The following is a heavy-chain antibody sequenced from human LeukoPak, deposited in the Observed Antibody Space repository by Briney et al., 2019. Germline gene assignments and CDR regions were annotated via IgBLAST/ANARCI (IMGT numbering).Heavy chain of an antibody. CDR2: ISSSSSYI. Sequence: GGSLRLSCAASEFTFSSYTMNWVRQAPGKGLEWVSSISSSSSYIYYADSVKGRFTISRDNAKNSLYLQMNSLRAEDTAVYYCARDTYDILTGYYKWAFWGQGTMVTVSS. CDR3: ARDTYDILTGYYKWAF. D-gene: IGHD3-9*01. CDR1: EFTFSSYT. V-gene: IGHV3-21*06. J-gene: IGHJ3*01.